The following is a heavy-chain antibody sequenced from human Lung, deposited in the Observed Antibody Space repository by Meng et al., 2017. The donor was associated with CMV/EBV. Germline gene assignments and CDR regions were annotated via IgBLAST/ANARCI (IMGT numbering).Heavy chain of an antibody. CDR2: ISSSDYI. CDR3: ARGVGSYDFWSAYSYYYGLAV. Sequence: GGSLRLSCTASGFTFDYYGMHWVRQAPGKGLEWVSSISSSDYIYYADSVRGRFTISRDNAKHSLYLQMNSLRAEDTAVYYCARGVGSYDFWSAYSYYYGLAVWGQGNTV. J-gene: IGHJ6*01. D-gene: IGHD3-3*01. V-gene: IGHV3-21*01. CDR1: GFTFDYYG.